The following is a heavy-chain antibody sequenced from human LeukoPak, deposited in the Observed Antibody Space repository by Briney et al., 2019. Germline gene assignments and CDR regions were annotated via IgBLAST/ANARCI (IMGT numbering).Heavy chain of an antibody. V-gene: IGHV3-53*01. Sequence: GGSLRLSCAASGFTVSSNYMSWARQAQGRGLEWVSVFFRGGDTYYGDSVKGRFTISRDDSKNTVYLQMNSLRAEDTAVYYCASAQLFSFVTATFHFDYWXQGTLVTVSS. CDR1: GFTVSSNY. D-gene: IGHD3-10*01. CDR3: ASAQLFSFVTATFHFDY. J-gene: IGHJ4*02. CDR2: FFRGGDT.